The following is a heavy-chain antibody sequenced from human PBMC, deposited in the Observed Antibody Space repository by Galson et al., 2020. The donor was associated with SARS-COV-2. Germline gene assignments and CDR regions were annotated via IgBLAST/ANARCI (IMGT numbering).Heavy chain of an antibody. CDR3: SRDQGYGRSWSIVDTFDY. J-gene: IGHJ4*02. D-gene: IGHD6-13*01. Sequence: ASETLSLTCTVSGGSIRTNNCFWGWIRQPPGKGLEWIGSIYYGGPTYYNPSLKSRLTISMDTSKNQFSLNLSSVTAADTAVYYCSRDQGYGRSWSIVDTFDYWGQGTLVIVSS. CDR1: GGSIRTNNCF. CDR2: IYYGGPT. V-gene: IGHV4-39*07.